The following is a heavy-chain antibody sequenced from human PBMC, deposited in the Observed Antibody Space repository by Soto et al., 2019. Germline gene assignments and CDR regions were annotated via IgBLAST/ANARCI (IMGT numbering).Heavy chain of an antibody. D-gene: IGHD2-2*02. CDR2: ISSSSSYI. CDR3: ARDMTVVVPAAIYY. CDR1: GFTFSSYS. Sequence: EVQLVESGGGLVKPGGSLRLSCAAYGFTFSSYSMNWVRQAPGKGLEWVSSISSSSSYIYYADSVKGRFTISRDNAKNSLYRQMNSLRAEDTAVYYCARDMTVVVPAAIYYWCQGTLVTVSS. V-gene: IGHV3-21*01. J-gene: IGHJ4*02.